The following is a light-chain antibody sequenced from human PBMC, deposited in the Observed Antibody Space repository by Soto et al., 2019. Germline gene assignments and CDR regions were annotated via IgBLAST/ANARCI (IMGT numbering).Light chain of an antibody. CDR1: QSVRTS. CDR3: QQYGSSPIT. J-gene: IGKJ5*01. CDR2: GAS. V-gene: IGKV3-20*01. Sequence: EIVLTQSPGTPSLSPGERATLSCRASQSVRTSLAWYQHKPGQAPRLLIYGASSRATGIPDRFSGSGSGTDFTLTISRLEPEDFAVYYCQQYGSSPITFGQGTRLEIK.